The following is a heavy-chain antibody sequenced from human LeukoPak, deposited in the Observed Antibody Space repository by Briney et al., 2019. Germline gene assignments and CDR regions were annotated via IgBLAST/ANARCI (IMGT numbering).Heavy chain of an antibody. V-gene: IGHV4-38-2*02. CDR1: GYSISSGYY. CDR3: ARDGYDILTGGGYFDY. J-gene: IGHJ4*02. D-gene: IGHD3-9*01. Sequence: SETLSLTCTVSGYSISSGYYWGWIRQPPGKGLEWIGRIYTSGSTNYNPSLKSRVTMSVDTSKNQFSLKLSSVTAADTAVYYCARDGYDILTGGGYFDYWGQGTLVTVSS. CDR2: IYTSGST.